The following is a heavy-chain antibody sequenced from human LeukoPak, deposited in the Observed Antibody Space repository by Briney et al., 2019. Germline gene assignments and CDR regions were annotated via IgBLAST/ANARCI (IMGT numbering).Heavy chain of an antibody. Sequence: GGSLRLSCAASGFTFDDYGMSWVRQAPGKGLEWVSAINWNGGSTGYADSVKGRFTISRDNAKNSLYLQMNSLRAEDTALYYCARDPFQYDSGSYPSDYWGQGTLVTVSS. J-gene: IGHJ4*02. V-gene: IGHV3-20*04. CDR3: ARDPFQYDSGSYPSDY. D-gene: IGHD3-10*01. CDR1: GFTFDDYG. CDR2: INWNGGST.